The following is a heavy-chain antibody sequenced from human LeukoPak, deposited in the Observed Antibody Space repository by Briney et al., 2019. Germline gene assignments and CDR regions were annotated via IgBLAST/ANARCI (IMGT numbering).Heavy chain of an antibody. CDR2: IGSTI. CDR3: ARDRGIVGTTGYYYMDV. CDR1: GFTFSSYA. D-gene: IGHD1-26*01. Sequence: PGGSLRLSCAASGFTFSSYAMSWIRQAPGKGLEWVSYIGSTIYYADSVKGRFTISRDNAKNSLYLQMNSLRAEDTAVYYCARDRGIVGTTGYYYMDVSGKGTTVTVSS. J-gene: IGHJ6*03. V-gene: IGHV3-11*04.